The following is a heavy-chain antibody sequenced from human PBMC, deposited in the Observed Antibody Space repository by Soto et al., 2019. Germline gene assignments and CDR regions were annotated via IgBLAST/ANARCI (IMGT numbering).Heavy chain of an antibody. CDR2: INHSGST. J-gene: IGHJ5*02. D-gene: IGHD3-22*01. V-gene: IGHV4-34*01. CDR3: ARGLYYDSSGYYGWFDP. CDR1: GGSFSGYY. Sequence: LSLTCAVYGGSFSGYYWSWIRQPPGKGLEWIGEINHSGSTNYNPSLKSRVTISVDTSKNQFSLKLSSVTAADTAVYYCARGLYYDSSGYYGWFDPWGQGTLVTVSS.